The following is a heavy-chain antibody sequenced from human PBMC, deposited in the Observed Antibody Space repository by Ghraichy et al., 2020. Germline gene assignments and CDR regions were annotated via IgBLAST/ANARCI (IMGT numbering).Heavy chain of an antibody. CDR1: GFTFSIYA. CDR3: AKKGALAAAGATYNWFDT. Sequence: GGSLRLSCVASGFTFSIYAMNWVRQAPGKGLELVSSISGSGESTFYPDSVRGRFTISRDNSKNTLYLQMSSLRVEDTAVYYCAKKGALAAAGATYNWFDTWGQGTLVTVSS. J-gene: IGHJ5*02. CDR2: ISGSGEST. V-gene: IGHV3-23*01. D-gene: IGHD6-13*01.